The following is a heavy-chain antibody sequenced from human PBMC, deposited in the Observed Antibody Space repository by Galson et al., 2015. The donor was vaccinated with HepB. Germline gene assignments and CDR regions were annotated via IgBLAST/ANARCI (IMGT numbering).Heavy chain of an antibody. CDR2: INPNSGGT. CDR3: AGQGIAAGVD. Sequence: SVKVSCKASGYALTASYMHWVRQAPGQGLEWMGWINPNSGGTNSAQKFQGRVTLTRDTSISTAYMELSRLTSDDTAVYYCAGQGIAAGVDWGQGTLVTVSS. V-gene: IGHV1-2*02. D-gene: IGHD6-13*01. J-gene: IGHJ4*02. CDR1: GYALTASY.